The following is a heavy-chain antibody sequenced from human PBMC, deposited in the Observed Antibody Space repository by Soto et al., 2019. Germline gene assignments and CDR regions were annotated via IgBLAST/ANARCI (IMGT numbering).Heavy chain of an antibody. D-gene: IGHD2-15*01. Sequence: SETLSLTCTVSGDSISIYYWSWIRQSPGKGLEWIAYIYDSGSTNYNPSLKSRVTMSVDTSKNQISLKLTSVTAADTAVYYCARQGGCSGGGCYSAPWFDPWGQGTLVTVSS. V-gene: IGHV4-59*08. CDR3: ARQGGCSGGGCYSAPWFDP. J-gene: IGHJ5*02. CDR1: GDSISIYY. CDR2: IYDSGST.